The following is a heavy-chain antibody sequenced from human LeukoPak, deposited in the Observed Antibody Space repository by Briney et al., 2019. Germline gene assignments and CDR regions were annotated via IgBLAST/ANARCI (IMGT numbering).Heavy chain of an antibody. J-gene: IGHJ5*02. CDR1: GGSFSGYY. V-gene: IGHV4-34*01. Sequence: KPSETLSLTCAVYGGSFSGYYWSWIRQPPGRGLEWIGEINHSGSTNYNPSLKSRVTISVDTSKNQFSLKLSSVTAADTAVYYCARDGSRYNWNVNWFDPWGQGTLVTVSS. CDR2: INHSGST. D-gene: IGHD1-20*01. CDR3: ARDGSRYNWNVNWFDP.